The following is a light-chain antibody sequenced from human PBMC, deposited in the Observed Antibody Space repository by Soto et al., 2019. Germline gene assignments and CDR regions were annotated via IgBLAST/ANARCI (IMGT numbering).Light chain of an antibody. CDR1: QSISSW. V-gene: IGKV1-5*01. Sequence: DIQMTQSPSTLSASVGDRVTITCRASQSISSWLAWYQQKPGKAPKLLIYDASSLESGVPSRFSGSGSGTDFTLTISSLQPEDCAIYFCKQANSFPITFGQGTRLEIK. J-gene: IGKJ5*01. CDR3: KQANSFPIT. CDR2: DAS.